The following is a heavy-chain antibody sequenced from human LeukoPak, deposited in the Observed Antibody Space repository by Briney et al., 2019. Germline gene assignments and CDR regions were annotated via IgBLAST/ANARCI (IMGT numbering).Heavy chain of an antibody. CDR2: ISAYNGNT. CDR1: GYTFTSYG. CDR3: ARWADLARIVVVVAAFLDY. D-gene: IGHD2-15*01. V-gene: IGHV1-18*01. J-gene: IGHJ4*02. Sequence: VASVTVSCTASGYTFTSYGISWVRQAPGQGLEWMGWISAYNGNTNYAQKLQGRVTMTTDTSTSTAYMELRSLRSDDTAVYYCARWADLARIVVVVAAFLDYWGQGTLVTVSS.